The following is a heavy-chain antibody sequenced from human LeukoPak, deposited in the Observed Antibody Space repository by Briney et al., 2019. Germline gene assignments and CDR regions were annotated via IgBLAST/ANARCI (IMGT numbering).Heavy chain of an antibody. CDR3: ARAGVVAARRRSPYNWFDP. CDR1: GYTFTGYY. Sequence: ASVKVSCKASGYTFTGYYMHWVRQAPGQGLEWMGWINPNSGGTNYAQKFQGRVTMTRDTSISTAYMELSRLRSDDAAVYYCARAGVVAARRRSPYNWFDPWGQGTLVTVSS. CDR2: INPNSGGT. J-gene: IGHJ5*02. D-gene: IGHD6-6*01. V-gene: IGHV1-2*02.